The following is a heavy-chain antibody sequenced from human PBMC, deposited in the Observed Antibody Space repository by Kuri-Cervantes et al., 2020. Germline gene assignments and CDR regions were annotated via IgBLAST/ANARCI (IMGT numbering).Heavy chain of an antibody. CDR3: AKDRLRFIDY. Sequence: SLKVSCAASGFTFSSYGMHWVRQAPGKGLEWVAVISYDGSNKYYADSVKGRFTISRDNSKNTLYLQMNSLRAEDTAVYYCAKDRLRFIDYWGQGTLVTFSS. V-gene: IGHV3-30*18. CDR1: GFTFSSYG. J-gene: IGHJ4*02. CDR2: ISYDGSNK. D-gene: IGHD4-17*01.